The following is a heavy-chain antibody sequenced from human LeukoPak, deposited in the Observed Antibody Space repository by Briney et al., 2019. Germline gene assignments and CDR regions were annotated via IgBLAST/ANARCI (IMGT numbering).Heavy chain of an antibody. CDR2: IWYDGSNK. CDR1: GFTVSSNY. CDR3: ARDGRIQPFDY. V-gene: IGHV3-33*08. D-gene: IGHD5-18*01. J-gene: IGHJ4*02. Sequence: PGGSLRLSCAASGFTVSSNYMSWVRQAPGKGLEWVVVIWYDGSNKYYADSVKGRFTISRDNSKNTLYLQMNSLRAEDTAVYYCARDGRIQPFDYWGQGTLVTVSS.